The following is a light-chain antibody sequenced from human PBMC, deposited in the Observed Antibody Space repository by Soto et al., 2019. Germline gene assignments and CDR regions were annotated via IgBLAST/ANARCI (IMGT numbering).Light chain of an antibody. J-gene: IGKJ1*01. V-gene: IGKV1-5*03. CDR1: QTIDSC. CDR2: KAS. CDR3: QQYHIYSGT. Sequence: DIQMTQTPSTLSASVGDRVTITCRASQTIDSCLAWYQQRPGKPPNLLIYKASTLASGVPSRFSGSGSGTEFTLTINRLQPDDFATYYCQQYHIYSGTFGQGTKVDIK.